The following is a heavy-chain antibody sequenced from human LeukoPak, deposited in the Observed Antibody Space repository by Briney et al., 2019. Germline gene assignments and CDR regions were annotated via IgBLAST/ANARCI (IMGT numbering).Heavy chain of an antibody. J-gene: IGHJ4*02. CDR3: ARGRNFDY. Sequence: GGSLRLSCTASGFTFSRHWISWVRQTPGKGLEWVANIKEDGSEQYYVDSVKGRFTMSRDNAKNTLYLQMNSLRAEDTAVYYCARGRNFDYWGQGTLVTVSS. CDR2: IKEDGSEQ. CDR1: GFTFSRHW. V-gene: IGHV3-7*01.